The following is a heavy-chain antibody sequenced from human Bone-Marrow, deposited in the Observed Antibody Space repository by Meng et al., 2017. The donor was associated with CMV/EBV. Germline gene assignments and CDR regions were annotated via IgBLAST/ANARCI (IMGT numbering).Heavy chain of an antibody. CDR2: INHSGST. V-gene: IGHV4-34*01. J-gene: IGHJ6*02. CDR1: GGSFGGHY. CDR3: ARGRATWGV. Sequence: GSLRLSCAVYGGSFGGHYWSWIRQPPGKGLEWIGEINHSGSTNYNSSLKSRVTISLDTSKNQFSLRLTSVTAADTAVYYCARGRATWGVWGQRTTVTGSS. D-gene: IGHD7-27*01.